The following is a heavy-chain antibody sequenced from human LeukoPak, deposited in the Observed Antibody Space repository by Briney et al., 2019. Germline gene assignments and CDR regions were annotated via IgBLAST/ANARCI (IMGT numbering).Heavy chain of an antibody. CDR3: ARGDIAAARSFDY. J-gene: IGHJ4*02. CDR1: GFTVSSNY. V-gene: IGHV3-53*01. D-gene: IGHD6-13*01. Sequence: PGGSLRLSCAASGFTVSSNYMSWVRQAPGKGLEWVSVIYSGGSTYYADSVKGRFTISRDNSKDTLYLQMNSLRAEDTAVYYCARGDIAAARSFDYWGQGTLVTVSS. CDR2: IYSGGST.